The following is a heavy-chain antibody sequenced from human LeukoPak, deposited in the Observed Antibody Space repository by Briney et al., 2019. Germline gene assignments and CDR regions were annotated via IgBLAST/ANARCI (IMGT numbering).Heavy chain of an antibody. D-gene: IGHD3-22*01. V-gene: IGHV3-23*01. CDR3: AKDKMIVVVMWFDP. J-gene: IGHJ5*02. CDR1: GFTFSSYA. CDR2: ISGSGGST. Sequence: PGRSLRLSCAASGFTFSSYAISWVRQDPRNGLEWVSAISGSGGSTYYADSVKGRFTISRDNSKNTLYLQMNSLRAEDTAVYYCAKDKMIVVVMWFDPWGQGTLVTVSS.